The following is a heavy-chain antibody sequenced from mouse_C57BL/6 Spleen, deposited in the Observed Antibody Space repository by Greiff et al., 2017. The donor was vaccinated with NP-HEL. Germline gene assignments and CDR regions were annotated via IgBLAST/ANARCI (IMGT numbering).Heavy chain of an antibody. CDR1: GFTFSDYY. CDR3: ARANDYSYFDY. D-gene: IGHD2-4*01. V-gene: IGHV5-16*01. CDR2: INYDGSST. J-gene: IGHJ2*01. Sequence: EVKLMESEGGLVQPGSSMKLSCTASGFTFSDYYMAWVRQVPEKGLEWVANINYDGSSTYYLDSLKSRFIISRDNAKNILYLQMSSLKSEDTATYYCARANDYSYFDYWGQGTTLTVSS.